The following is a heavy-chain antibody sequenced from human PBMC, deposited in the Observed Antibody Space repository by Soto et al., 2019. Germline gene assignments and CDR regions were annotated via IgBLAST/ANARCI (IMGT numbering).Heavy chain of an antibody. Sequence: SETLSLTCTGSGGSISSSSYYWGWIRQPPGKGLEWIGSIYYSGSTYYNPSLKSRVTISVDTSKNQFSLKLSSVTAADTAVYYCASRVLRYFDWLLDYYYMDVWGKGTTVTVSS. J-gene: IGHJ6*03. CDR3: ASRVLRYFDWLLDYYYMDV. CDR2: IYYSGST. D-gene: IGHD3-9*01. CDR1: GGSISSSSYY. V-gene: IGHV4-39*01.